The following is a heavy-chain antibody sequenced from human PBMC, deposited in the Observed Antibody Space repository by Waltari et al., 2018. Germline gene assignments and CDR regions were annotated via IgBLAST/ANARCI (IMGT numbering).Heavy chain of an antibody. Sequence: QVQLQESGPGLVKPSQTLSLTCAVSGCSISSYSYSWAWIRRSAGTGLGWIGRIYTNGNTDYSPSLKSRVSISVDTSKNQFSLELSSVTAADTAVYYCARAGQHVVRANYYYYYGMDVWGQGTTVIVSS. CDR3: ARAGQHVVRANYYYYYGMDV. CDR1: GCSISSYSYS. CDR2: IYTNGNT. D-gene: IGHD6-13*01. V-gene: IGHV4-61*02. J-gene: IGHJ6*02.